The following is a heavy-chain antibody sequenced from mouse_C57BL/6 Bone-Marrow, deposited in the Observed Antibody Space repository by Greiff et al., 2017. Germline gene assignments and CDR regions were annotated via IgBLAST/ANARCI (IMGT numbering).Heavy chain of an antibody. V-gene: IGHV5-17*01. Sequence: EVQLVESGGGLVKPGGSLKLSCAASGFTFSDYGMHWVRQAPEKGLEWVAYISSGSSTIYYADTVKGRFTISRDNAKNTLFLQMTSLRSEDTAMYYCATPFTTVDAMDYWGQVTSATVSS. D-gene: IGHD1-1*01. CDR1: GFTFSDYG. CDR2: ISSGSSTI. CDR3: ATPFTTVDAMDY. J-gene: IGHJ4*01.